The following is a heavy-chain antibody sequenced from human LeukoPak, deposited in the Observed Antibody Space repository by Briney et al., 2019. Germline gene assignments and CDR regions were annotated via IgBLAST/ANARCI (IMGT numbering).Heavy chain of an antibody. Sequence: GGSLRLSCAASGFTFSSYWMSWVRQAPGKGLEWVANIKQDGSEKYYVDSVKGRFTISRDNAKNSLYLQMNSLRAEDTAVYYCARDGSIAVAGPHRLDYWGQGTLVTVSS. CDR1: GFTFSSYW. CDR2: IKQDGSEK. CDR3: ARDGSIAVAGPHRLDY. D-gene: IGHD6-19*01. V-gene: IGHV3-7*01. J-gene: IGHJ4*02.